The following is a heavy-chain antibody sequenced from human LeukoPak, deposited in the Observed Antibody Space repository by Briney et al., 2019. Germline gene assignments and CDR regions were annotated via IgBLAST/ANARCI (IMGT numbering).Heavy chain of an antibody. D-gene: IGHD2-21*02. J-gene: IGHJ2*01. V-gene: IGHV4-59*01. CDR1: GGSISSYY. Sequence: PSETLSLTCTVSGGSISSYYWSWIRQPPGKGLEWIGYIYYSGSTNYNPSLKSRVTISVDTSKNQFSLKLSSVTAADTAVYYCASSPRQIVVVTENWYFDLWGRGTLVTVSS. CDR3: ASSPRQIVVVTENWYFDL. CDR2: IYYSGST.